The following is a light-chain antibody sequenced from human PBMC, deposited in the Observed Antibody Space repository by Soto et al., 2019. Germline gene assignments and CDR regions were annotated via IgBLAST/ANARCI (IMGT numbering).Light chain of an antibody. CDR3: QQYDNWPRT. J-gene: IGKJ1*01. Sequence: EKVMTQSPATLSVSPGERATLPCRASQSVRSNLAWYQQKPGQPPRLLIYDASTRATRIPSRFSGSGSGTEFTLTISSLQSEDFAVYYCQQYDNWPRTFGQGTKVDI. CDR1: QSVRSN. CDR2: DAS. V-gene: IGKV3-15*01.